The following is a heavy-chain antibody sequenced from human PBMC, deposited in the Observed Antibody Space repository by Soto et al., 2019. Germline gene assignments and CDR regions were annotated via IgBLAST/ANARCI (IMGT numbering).Heavy chain of an antibody. CDR2: IYYSGTT. CDR3: ARVPSP. Sequence: ETLSLTCTVSGGSISNYYWTWIRQPPGKGLEWIGYIYYSGTTNYNPSLKSRVTISVDRSKNQFSLKLSSVTAADTAVYYCARVPSPWGQGTLVTVSS. CDR1: GGSISNYY. J-gene: IGHJ5*02. V-gene: IGHV4-59*12.